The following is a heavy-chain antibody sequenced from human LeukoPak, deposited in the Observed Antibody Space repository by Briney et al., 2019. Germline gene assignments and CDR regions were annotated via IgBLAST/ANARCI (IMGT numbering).Heavy chain of an antibody. V-gene: IGHV3-53*01. CDR3: VISPNTYYFDY. Sequence: GGSLRLSCAAYGVTVSSHYMSWVRQAPGKGLEWVSVIYSGGSTYYADSVKGRFTISRDSSKNTLYLQMNSLRAEDTAVYYCVISPNTYYFDYWGQGTLVTVSS. CDR2: IYSGGST. D-gene: IGHD2-2*02. CDR1: GVTVSSHY. J-gene: IGHJ4*02.